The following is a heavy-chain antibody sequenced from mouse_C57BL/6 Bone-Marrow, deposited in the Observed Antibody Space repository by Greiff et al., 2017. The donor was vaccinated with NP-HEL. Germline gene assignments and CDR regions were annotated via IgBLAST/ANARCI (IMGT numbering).Heavy chain of an antibody. Sequence: VQLKESGPVLVKPGASVKMSCKASGYTFTDYYMNWVKQSHGKSLEWIGVINPYNGGTSYNQKFKGKATLTVDKSSSTAYMELNSLTSEDSAVYYCARRNWDGGNFDYWGQGTTLTVSS. V-gene: IGHV1-19*01. CDR1: GYTFTDYY. CDR2: INPYNGGT. D-gene: IGHD4-1*01. CDR3: ARRNWDGGNFDY. J-gene: IGHJ2*01.